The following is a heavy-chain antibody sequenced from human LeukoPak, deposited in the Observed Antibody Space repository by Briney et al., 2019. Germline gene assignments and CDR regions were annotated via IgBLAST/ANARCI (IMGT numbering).Heavy chain of an antibody. D-gene: IGHD1-7*01. CDR2: ISSSSSTI. Sequence: PGGSLRLSCAASGFTFRDHYIDWVRQAPGKGLEWVSYISSSSSTIYYADSVKGRFTISRDNAKNSLYLQMNSLRAEDTAVYYCARSSRELGGYAPWELMPPFHYCGQGTLVTVSS. CDR1: GFTFRDHY. V-gene: IGHV3-48*01. J-gene: IGHJ4*02. CDR3: ARSSRELGGYAPWELMPPFHY.